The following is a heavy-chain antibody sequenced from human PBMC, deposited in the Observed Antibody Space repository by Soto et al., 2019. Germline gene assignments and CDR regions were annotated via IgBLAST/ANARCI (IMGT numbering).Heavy chain of an antibody. Sequence: GASVKVSCKASGYTFTSYGISWVRQAPGQGLEWMGWISAYNGNTNYAQKLQGRVTMTTDTSTSTAYTVSLEMTSLRAEDTAVYYCAKGGRQWLVTSDFNYWGQGALVTVSS. CDR3: AKGGRQWLVTSDFNY. V-gene: IGHV1-18*01. CDR1: GYTFTSYG. CDR2: ISAYNGNT. D-gene: IGHD6-19*01. J-gene: IGHJ4*02.